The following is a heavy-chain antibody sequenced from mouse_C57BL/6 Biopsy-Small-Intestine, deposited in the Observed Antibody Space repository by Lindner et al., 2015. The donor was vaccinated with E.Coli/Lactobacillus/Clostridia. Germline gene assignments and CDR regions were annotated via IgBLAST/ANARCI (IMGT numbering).Heavy chain of an antibody. CDR3: AREGYYGSFH. CDR1: GFNIKDYY. V-gene: IGHV14-2*01. Sequence: VQLQESGAELVRPGASVKLSCTASGFNIKDYYMHWVKQRPEQGLEWIGRIDPEDGDTEYAPKFQGKATITADTSSNTAYLQLSSLTSEDTAVYYCAREGYYGSFHWGQGTTLTVSS. D-gene: IGHD1-1*01. CDR2: IDPEDGDT. J-gene: IGHJ2*01.